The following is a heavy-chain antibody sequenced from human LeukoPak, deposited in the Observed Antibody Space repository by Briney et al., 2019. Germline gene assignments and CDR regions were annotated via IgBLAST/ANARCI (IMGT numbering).Heavy chain of an antibody. J-gene: IGHJ3*02. V-gene: IGHV1-69*13. D-gene: IGHD7-27*01. CDR2: IIPIFGTA. CDR3: ARANWGYNAFDI. Sequence: SVKVSCKASGGTFSSYAISWVRQAPGRGLEWMGGIIPIFGTANYAQKFQGRVTITADESTSTAYMELSSLRSEDTAVYYCARANWGYNAFDIWGQGTMVTVSS. CDR1: GGTFSSYA.